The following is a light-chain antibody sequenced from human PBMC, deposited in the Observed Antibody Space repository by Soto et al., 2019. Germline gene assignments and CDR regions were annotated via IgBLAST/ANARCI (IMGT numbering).Light chain of an antibody. J-gene: IGKJ1*01. Sequence: DIQMTQSPSSLSASVGDRVTITCRASQGIMDYVAWFQQKPGKAPKLLIYAASTPQSGVPSRFSGSGSGTDCTLTISSLQPEDVATYYGQKYNTAPQTFGQGTKVEIK. CDR1: QGIMDY. CDR3: QKYNTAPQT. V-gene: IGKV1-27*01. CDR2: AAS.